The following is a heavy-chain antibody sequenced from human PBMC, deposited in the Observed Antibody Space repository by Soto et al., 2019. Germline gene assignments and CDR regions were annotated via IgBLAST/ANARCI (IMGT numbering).Heavy chain of an antibody. CDR3: AKAQPDVLFDF. J-gene: IGHJ4*02. CDR1: GFTFSSYG. CDR2: ISYDGSNK. D-gene: IGHD2-2*01. Sequence: GALRLSCAASGFTFSSYGMHWVRQAPGKGLEWVAVISYDGSNKYYADSVKGRFTISRDNSKNTLYLQMNSLRAEDTAVYYCAKAQPDVLFDFWGQGSLVTVSA. V-gene: IGHV3-30*18.